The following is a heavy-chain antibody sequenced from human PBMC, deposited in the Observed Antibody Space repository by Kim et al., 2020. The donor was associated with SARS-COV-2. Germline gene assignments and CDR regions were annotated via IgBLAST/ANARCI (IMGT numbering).Heavy chain of an antibody. D-gene: IGHD2-21*01. CDR3: AKNMGVFHLALCQQPF. CDR1: GFSFNNYD. V-gene: IGHV3-30*18. CDR2: VSYDGSLK. Sequence: GGSLRLSCAASGFSFNNYDMHWVRQAPGKGLEWVAHVSYDGSLKYYADSLKGRFTVSKDSSKSTLFLHMNSLGTEDTAVYYCAKNMGVFHLALCQQPF. J-gene: IGHJ3*01.